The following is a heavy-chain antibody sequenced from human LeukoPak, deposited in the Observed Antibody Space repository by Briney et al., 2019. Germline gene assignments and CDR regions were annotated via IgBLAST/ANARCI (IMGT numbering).Heavy chain of an antibody. Sequence: GGSLRLSCAASGFTFDDYGMSWVRQAPGKGLEWVSGINWNGGSTGYADSVKGRFSISRDNAKNTLYLQMNSLRAEDTAVYYCARSVTGYYNGFDYWGQGTLVTVSS. J-gene: IGHJ4*02. CDR3: ARSVTGYYNGFDY. CDR2: INWNGGST. CDR1: GFTFDDYG. D-gene: IGHD3-9*01. V-gene: IGHV3-20*04.